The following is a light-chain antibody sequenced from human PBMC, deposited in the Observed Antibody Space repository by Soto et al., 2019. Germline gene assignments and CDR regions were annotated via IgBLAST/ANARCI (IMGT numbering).Light chain of an antibody. CDR1: QSVSSY. V-gene: IGKV3-11*01. J-gene: IGKJ1*01. Sequence: EIVLTQSPATLSLSPGERATLSCRASQSVSSYLAWYQQKPGQAPRLLIYDASNRATGIPARFSGSGYGTDFTLTISSLATEAFAVYYCQQLRTFGQGNKVEIK. CDR2: DAS. CDR3: QQLRT.